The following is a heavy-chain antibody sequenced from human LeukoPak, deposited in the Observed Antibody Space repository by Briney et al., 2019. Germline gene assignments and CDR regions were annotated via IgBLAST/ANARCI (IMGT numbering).Heavy chain of an antibody. CDR3: ARQLITIFGVGPYYYYYYGMDV. D-gene: IGHD3-3*01. CDR2: IYYSGST. J-gene: IGHJ6*02. Sequence: SETLSLTCTVSGGSISSSSYYWGWIRQPPGKGLEWIGRIYYSGSTYYNPSLKSRVTISVDTSKNQFSLKLSSVTAADTAVYYCARQLITIFGVGPYYYYYYGMDVWGQGTTVTVSS. CDR1: GGSISSSSYY. V-gene: IGHV4-39*01.